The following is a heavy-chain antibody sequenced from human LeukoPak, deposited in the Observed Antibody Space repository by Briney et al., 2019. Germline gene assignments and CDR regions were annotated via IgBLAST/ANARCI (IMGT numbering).Heavy chain of an antibody. Sequence: ASVKLSCEASGYTFTSYYMHWVRHAPGQGLEWMGIINPSCGSTSYAQKYQGRVTMTRDTSTSTVYMEQSSLRSEDTAVYYCARDRGYSSSLEYFQHWGQGTLVTVSS. CDR2: INPSCGST. J-gene: IGHJ1*01. D-gene: IGHD6-13*01. CDR1: GYTFTSYY. CDR3: ARDRGYSSSLEYFQH. V-gene: IGHV1-46*01.